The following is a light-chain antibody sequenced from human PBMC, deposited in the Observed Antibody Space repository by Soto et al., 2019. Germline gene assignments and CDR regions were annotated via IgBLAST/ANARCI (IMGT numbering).Light chain of an antibody. J-gene: IGKJ1*01. CDR3: HQYASSPQT. CDR2: GPS. CDR1: QSVAKNY. V-gene: IGKV3-20*01. Sequence: EIVLTQSPGTLSLSPGERATLSCRASQSVAKNYLAWYQLKPGQAPRLLIHGPSSRATGIPDRFSGSGSGKDFTLTISRLEPEDFAVYYCHQYASSPQTFGQGTKVEIK.